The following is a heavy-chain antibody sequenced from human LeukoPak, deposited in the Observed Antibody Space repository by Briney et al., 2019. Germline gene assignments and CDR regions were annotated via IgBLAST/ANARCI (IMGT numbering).Heavy chain of an antibody. CDR3: PRAVYCGGDCYFPLDI. CDR1: GFTFSSYS. Sequence: GGSLRLSCAASGFTFSSYSMNWVRQAPGKGLEWVSSISSSSSYIYYADSVKGRFTISRDNAKNSLYLQMNSLRAEDTAVYYCPRAVYCGGDCYFPLDIWGQGTMVTVSS. J-gene: IGHJ3*02. CDR2: ISSSSSYI. D-gene: IGHD2-21*02. V-gene: IGHV3-21*01.